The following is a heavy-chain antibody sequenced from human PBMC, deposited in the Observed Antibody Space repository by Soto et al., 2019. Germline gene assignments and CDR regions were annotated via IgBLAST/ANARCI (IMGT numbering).Heavy chain of an antibody. D-gene: IGHD1-1*01. CDR3: AHVNPQYDSNDFDP. Sequence: QITLKESGPTLVKPTQTLTLTCTFSGFSLSTPGVGVGWIRQPPGKALEWLALIYCDDDKRYSPSLKSRPTITKDTSKNQVDLTMTNMDPVHTATYYCAHVNPQYDSNDFDPWGQGTVVTVSS. J-gene: IGHJ5*01. CDR1: GFSLSTPGVG. V-gene: IGHV2-5*02. CDR2: IYCDDDK.